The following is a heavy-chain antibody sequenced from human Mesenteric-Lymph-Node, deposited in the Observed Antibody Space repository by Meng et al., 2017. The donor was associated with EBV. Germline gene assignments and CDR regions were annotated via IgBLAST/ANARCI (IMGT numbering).Heavy chain of an antibody. Sequence: QITLKESGPTLVKPXXTLTLTRTFAGFSLSTSGVGMVWLRQPQGKAREWLTLIYWNTDKRSSPSLKSRLTITKATSKNQVVLTMPNMDPVDTATYYCAHRGGGGGYYFDYWGQGTLVTVSS. CDR2: IYWNTDK. J-gene: IGHJ4*02. CDR3: AHRGGGGGYYFDY. V-gene: IGHV2-5*01. D-gene: IGHD3-16*01. CDR1: GFSLSTSGVG.